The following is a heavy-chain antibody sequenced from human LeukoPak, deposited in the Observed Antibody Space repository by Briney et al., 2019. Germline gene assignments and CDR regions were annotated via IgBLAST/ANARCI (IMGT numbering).Heavy chain of an antibody. Sequence: SETLSLTCAVYGVSFSGYYWSWIRQPPGKGLEWVWEINHSGSTNYNPSLKSRVTISVDTSKNQFSLKLSSVTAADTAVYYCARGRRVRGGIVVVPAAKSNDAFDIWGQGTMVTVSS. CDR1: GVSFSGYY. CDR3: ARGRRVRGGIVVVPAAKSNDAFDI. V-gene: IGHV4-34*01. CDR2: INHSGST. J-gene: IGHJ3*02. D-gene: IGHD2-2*01.